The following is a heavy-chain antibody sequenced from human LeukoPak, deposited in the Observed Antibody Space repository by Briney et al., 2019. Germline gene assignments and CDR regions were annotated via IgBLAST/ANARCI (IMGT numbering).Heavy chain of an antibody. CDR3: ARDGELPADY. CDR1: GFTFSSYA. V-gene: IGHV3-23*01. J-gene: IGHJ4*02. D-gene: IGHD1-26*01. CDR2: IHSSGGTT. Sequence: GGSLRLSCAASGFTFSSYAMSWVRQAPGKGLEWVSSIHSSGGTTNHADSVKGRFTISRDNSKNTLYLQMNSLRAEDTAVYYCARDGELPADYWGQGTLVTVSS.